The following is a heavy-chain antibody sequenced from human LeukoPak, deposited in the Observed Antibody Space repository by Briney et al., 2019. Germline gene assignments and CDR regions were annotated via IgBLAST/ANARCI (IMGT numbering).Heavy chain of an antibody. Sequence: ASVKVSCKASGYTFTSYGISWVRQAPGQGLEWMGGIIPIFGTANYAQKFQGRVTITADESTSTAYMELSSLRSEDTAVYYCARGGPGNFQHWGQGTLVTVSS. D-gene: IGHD6-25*01. CDR2: IIPIFGTA. CDR3: ARGGPGNFQH. CDR1: GYTFTSYG. V-gene: IGHV1-69*13. J-gene: IGHJ1*01.